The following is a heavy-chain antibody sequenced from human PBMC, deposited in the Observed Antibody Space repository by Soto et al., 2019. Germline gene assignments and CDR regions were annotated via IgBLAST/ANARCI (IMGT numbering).Heavy chain of an antibody. V-gene: IGHV1-69*08. J-gene: IGHJ6*03. CDR2: IIPILGIG. Sequence: QVQLVQSGPEVQKSGSSVKVSCKLSGGTFTSDTISWLRRAPGQGLEWMGRIIPILGIGNYAQKFQDRITITEDKSTNTGYMELSSLTSEDTAIYYCGREEGSYNMETFPFCYMDVWGNGTTVTVSS. CDR1: GGTFTSDT. D-gene: IGHD3-10*01. CDR3: GREEGSYNMETFPFCYMDV.